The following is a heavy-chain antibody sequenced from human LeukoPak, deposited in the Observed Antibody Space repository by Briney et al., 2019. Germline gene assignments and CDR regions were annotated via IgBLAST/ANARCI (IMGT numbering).Heavy chain of an antibody. CDR2: ISSSGSTI. J-gene: IGHJ4*02. CDR1: GFTFSDYY. D-gene: IGHD3-22*01. CDR3: AGDYDSSGYYYLDY. Sequence: GGSLRLSCAASGFTFSDYYMSWIRQAPGKGLEWVSYISSSGSTIYYADSVKGRFTISRDNAKNSLYLQMNSLRAEDTAVYYCAGDYDSSGYYYLDYWGQGTLVTVSS. V-gene: IGHV3-11*04.